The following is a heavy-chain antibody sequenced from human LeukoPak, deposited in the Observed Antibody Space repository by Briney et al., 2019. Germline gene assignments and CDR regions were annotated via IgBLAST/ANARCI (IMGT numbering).Heavy chain of an antibody. CDR2: IIPIFGTA. J-gene: IGHJ6*03. CDR1: GGTFSSYA. Sequence: ASVKVSCKASGGTFSSYAISWVRQAPGQGLEWMGGIIPIFGTANYAQKFQGRVTITADESTSTAYMELSSLRSEDTAVYYCALYYYGSGSYYYYYYMDVWGKGTTVTISS. CDR3: ALYYYGSGSYYYYYYMDV. V-gene: IGHV1-69*13. D-gene: IGHD3-10*01.